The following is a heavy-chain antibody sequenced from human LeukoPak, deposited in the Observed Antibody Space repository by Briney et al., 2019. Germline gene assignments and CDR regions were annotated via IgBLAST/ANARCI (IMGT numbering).Heavy chain of an antibody. D-gene: IGHD1-26*01. CDR2: ISYDGRTQ. CDR1: GFTVSNHA. J-gene: IGHJ5*01. V-gene: IGHV3-30*07. CDR3: AKDPLGGGSSLINWFDS. Sequence: GGSLRLSCAASGFTVSNHAMYWVRQAPGKGLEWMAIISYDGRTQNYADSVKGQFTTSRENSKSTLSLQMNSLRAEDTALYYCAKDPLGGGSSLINWFDSWGQGVWVTVSS.